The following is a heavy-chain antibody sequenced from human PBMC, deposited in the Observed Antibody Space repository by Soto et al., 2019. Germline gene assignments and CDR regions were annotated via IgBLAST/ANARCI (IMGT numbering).Heavy chain of an antibody. V-gene: IGHV3-49*03. J-gene: IGHJ6*02. CDR3: TRDIVVVVAATIFYYYGMDV. Sequence: PGGSLRLSCTASGFTFGDYAMSWFRQAPGKGLEWVGFIRSKAYGGTTEYAASVKGRFTISRDDSKSIAYLQMNSLKTEDTAVYYCTRDIVVVVAATIFYYYGMDVWGQGTTVTVSS. CDR2: IRSKAYGGTT. CDR1: GFTFGDYA. D-gene: IGHD2-15*01.